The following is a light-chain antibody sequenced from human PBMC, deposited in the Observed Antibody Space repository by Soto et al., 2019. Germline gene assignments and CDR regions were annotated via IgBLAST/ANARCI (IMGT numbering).Light chain of an antibody. CDR2: AAS. Sequence: DIQMTQSPSSLSASVGDRVTFTCRASQTISTYLNWYQQKPGKAPKLLIYAASSLQNGVPTRFSGSGSGSYFTLTINTLQPEDSATYYCQQSYNTPQLTFGGGTKVEV. J-gene: IGKJ4*01. CDR1: QTISTY. V-gene: IGKV1-39*01. CDR3: QQSYNTPQLT.